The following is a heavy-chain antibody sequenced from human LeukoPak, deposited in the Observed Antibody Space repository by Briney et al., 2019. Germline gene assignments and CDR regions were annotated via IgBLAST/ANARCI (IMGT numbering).Heavy chain of an antibody. CDR1: GYTFTGYY. CDR3: ASTMIVVVNAFDI. D-gene: IGHD3-22*01. CDR2: INPNSGGT. Sequence: ASVKVSCKASGYTFTGYYMHWVRQAPGQGLEWMGWINPNSGGTNYAQKFQGRVTMTRDTSISTAYMELSRLRSDDTAVYYCASTMIVVVNAFDIWGQGTMVTVSS. V-gene: IGHV1-2*02. J-gene: IGHJ3*02.